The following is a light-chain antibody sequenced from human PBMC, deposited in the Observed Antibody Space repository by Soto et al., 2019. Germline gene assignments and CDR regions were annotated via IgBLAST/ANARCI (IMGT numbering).Light chain of an antibody. CDR3: SSYTSSNSYV. CDR1: SSDVGGYKY. Sequence: QSLLTQPASVSGSPGQSIALSCTGSSSDVGGYKYVSWYQQHPGKAPKLMIYDVSNRPSGVSDRFSGSKSGNTASLTISGLQSEDEADYYCSSYTSSNSYVFGTGTKVTVL. J-gene: IGLJ1*01. CDR2: DVS. V-gene: IGLV2-14*03.